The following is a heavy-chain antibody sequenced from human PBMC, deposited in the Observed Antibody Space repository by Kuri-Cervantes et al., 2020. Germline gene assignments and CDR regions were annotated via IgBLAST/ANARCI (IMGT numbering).Heavy chain of an antibody. CDR3: ARGNKGRVVAATSFDY. J-gene: IGHJ4*02. CDR1: GYSISSGYY. V-gene: IGHV4-38-2*02. CDR2: IYHSGST. D-gene: IGHD2-15*01. Sequence: SETLSLTCTDSGYSISSGYYWGWIRQPPGKGLEWIGSIYHSGSTYYNPSLKSRVTISVDTSKNQFSLKLRSVTAADTAVYYCARGNKGRVVAATSFDYWGLGTLVTVSS.